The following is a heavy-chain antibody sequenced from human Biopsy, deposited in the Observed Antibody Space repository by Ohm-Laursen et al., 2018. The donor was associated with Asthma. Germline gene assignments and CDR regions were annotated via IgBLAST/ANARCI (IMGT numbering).Heavy chain of an antibody. CDR2: IWYDGSNK. V-gene: IGHV3-33*01. D-gene: IGHD3-9*01. Sequence: SLRLSCAASGFTFRSYGMHWVRQAPGKGLEWVAVIWYDGSNKYYADSVKGRFTISRDNSKNTLYLQMNSLRAEDTAVYYCARASYDILTGYYNYFDYWGQGTLVTVSS. CDR1: GFTFRSYG. CDR3: ARASYDILTGYYNYFDY. J-gene: IGHJ4*02.